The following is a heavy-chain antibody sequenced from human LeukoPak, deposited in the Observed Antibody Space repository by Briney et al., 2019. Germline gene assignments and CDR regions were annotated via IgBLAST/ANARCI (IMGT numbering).Heavy chain of an antibody. Sequence: SETLSLTCTVSGGSITNYYWSWIRQPAGKGLEWIGRIYTSGSTNYNPSLKSRVTMSVDTSKNLFSLKLSSLSAADTATYYCVRLAALRGFYYYMDVWGKGTAVIVSS. D-gene: IGHD6-25*01. J-gene: IGHJ6*03. CDR1: GGSITNYY. V-gene: IGHV4-4*07. CDR3: VRLAALRGFYYYMDV. CDR2: IYTSGST.